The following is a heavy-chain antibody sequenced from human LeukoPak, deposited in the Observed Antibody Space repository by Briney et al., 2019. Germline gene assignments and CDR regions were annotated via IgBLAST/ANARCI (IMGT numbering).Heavy chain of an antibody. D-gene: IGHD5-24*01. CDR3: ARDRGWQQFDY. CDR1: GFIFSSSW. J-gene: IGHJ4*01. V-gene: IGHV3-7*01. CDR2: IKADGTGK. Sequence: PGGSLRLSCVASGFIFSSSWMTWVRQAPGMGLERVANIKADGTGKYYVDSVRGRFSISRDNAKNSLYLELNSLRAEDTGVYFCARDRGWQQFDYWGQGTLVTVSS.